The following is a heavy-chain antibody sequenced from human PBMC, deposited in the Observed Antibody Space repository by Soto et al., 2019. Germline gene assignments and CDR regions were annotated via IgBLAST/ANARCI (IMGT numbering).Heavy chain of an antibody. CDR3: ARGLMTSVTPALDY. V-gene: IGHV5-51*01. Sequence: GESLKISCKSSGYRFSSYWIAWVRQMPGKGLEWMGIIDPRDSDSRYSPSFQGQVTISADKSISTAYLQWSSLKTSDTAIYYCARGLMTSVTPALDYCRQGTLVNVSS. CDR1: GYRFSSYW. J-gene: IGHJ4*02. D-gene: IGHD4-17*01. CDR2: IDPRDSDS.